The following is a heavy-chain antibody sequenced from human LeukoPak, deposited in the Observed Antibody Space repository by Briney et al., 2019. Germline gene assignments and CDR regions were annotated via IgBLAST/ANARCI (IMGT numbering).Heavy chain of an antibody. D-gene: IGHD6-19*01. CDR3: AKLPYSSGWYYFDY. CDR1: GFTFSSYA. V-gene: IGHV3-23*01. J-gene: IGHJ4*02. Sequence: GGSLRLSCAASGFTFSSYAMSWVRQAPGKGLEWVSAISGSGGSTYYADSVKGRFTISRDNSKNTLYLQMNSLRDEDTAVYYCAKLPYSSGWYYFDYWGQGTLVTVSS. CDR2: ISGSGGST.